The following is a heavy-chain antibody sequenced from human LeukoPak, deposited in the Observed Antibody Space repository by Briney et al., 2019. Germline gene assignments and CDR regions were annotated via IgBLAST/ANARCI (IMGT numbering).Heavy chain of an antibody. CDR1: GFTYTDYS. V-gene: IGHV3-23*01. CDR3: VKDRPCGTCKPMDA. CDR2: LGRTGEYK. Sequence: GGSLRLPCSASGFTYTDYSMSWVRQVPGMGLEWVSGLGRTGEYKYYADSVKGRFTISRDNSNDMVFLQMNSLRAEDTAIYYCVKDRPCGTCKPMDAWGQGTTV. J-gene: IGHJ6*02. D-gene: IGHD2-21*01.